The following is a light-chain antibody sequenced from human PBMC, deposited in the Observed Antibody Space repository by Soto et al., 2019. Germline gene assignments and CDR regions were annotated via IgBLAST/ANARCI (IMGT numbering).Light chain of an antibody. J-gene: IGKJ1*01. Sequence: QSPSSLSASVGDRVTVTCRASQSISSYLNWYQQRPGKAPNLLIYDASSLEGGVPSRFSGSGSGTEFTLTISSLQPDDFATYYCQQYNSYSRTFGQGTKVDIK. CDR2: DAS. CDR3: QQYNSYSRT. V-gene: IGKV1-5*01. CDR1: QSISSY.